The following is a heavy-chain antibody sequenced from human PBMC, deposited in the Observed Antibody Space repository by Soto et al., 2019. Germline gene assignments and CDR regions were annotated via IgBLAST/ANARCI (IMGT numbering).Heavy chain of an antibody. CDR1: GYTFAAYY. CDR3: ARDPDYGDYWGYFFDS. J-gene: IGHJ4*02. Sequence: ASVKVSCKISGYTFAAYYIHWIRQAPGQGLEWMGWINPTSGGTVYAQNFQDRVTMTRDTSISTAYMELRRLNSDDTAVYYCARDPDYGDYWGYFFDSWGQGTPVTVSS. CDR2: INPTSGGT. D-gene: IGHD4-17*01. V-gene: IGHV1-2*02.